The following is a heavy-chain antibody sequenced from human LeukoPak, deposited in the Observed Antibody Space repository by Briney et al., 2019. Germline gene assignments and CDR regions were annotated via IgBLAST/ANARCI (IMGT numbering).Heavy chain of an antibody. J-gene: IGHJ4*02. CDR2: ISYDGSNK. Sequence: GRSLRLSCAASGFTFSNYAMHWVRQAPGKGLEWMAVISYDGSNKYYADSVKGRFTISRDNSKNTLYLQMNSLRAEDTAVYYCAGGGVMPDYWGQGTLVTVSS. CDR1: GFTFSNYA. CDR3: AGGGVMPDY. V-gene: IGHV3-30*01. D-gene: IGHD3-16*01.